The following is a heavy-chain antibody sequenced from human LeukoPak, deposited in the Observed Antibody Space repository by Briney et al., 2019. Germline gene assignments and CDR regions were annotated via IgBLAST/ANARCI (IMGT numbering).Heavy chain of an antibody. D-gene: IGHD3-16*01. V-gene: IGHV3-48*03. CDR2: ISSSGSTI. Sequence: GGSLRLSCAASGFTFSSYEINWVRQAPGKGLEWVSYISSSGSTIYYADSVKGRFTISRDNAKNSLYLQMNSLRAEDTAVHYCARVAGESDDAFDIWGQGTMVTVSS. J-gene: IGHJ3*02. CDR3: ARVAGESDDAFDI. CDR1: GFTFSSYE.